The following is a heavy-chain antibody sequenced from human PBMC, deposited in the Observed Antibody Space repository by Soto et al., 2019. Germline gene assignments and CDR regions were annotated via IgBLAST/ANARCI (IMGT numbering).Heavy chain of an antibody. Sequence: EVQLLESGGGLVQPGGSLRLSCAASGFTFSRYAMSWVRQAPGKGLEWVAAISGSGGSTYYADSVKGRFTISRDNSKNTLYLQMNRLSAEETAVDYCAKGDIVATTCVDYWGPGTLVTVSS. D-gene: IGHD5-12*01. V-gene: IGHV3-23*01. CDR3: AKGDIVATTCVDY. CDR2: ISGSGGST. J-gene: IGHJ4*02. CDR1: GFTFSRYA.